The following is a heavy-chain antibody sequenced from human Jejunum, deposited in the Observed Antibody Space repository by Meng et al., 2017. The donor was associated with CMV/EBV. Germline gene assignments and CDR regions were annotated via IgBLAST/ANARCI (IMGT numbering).Heavy chain of an antibody. J-gene: IGHJ5*02. CDR1: DFSISSGYY. D-gene: IGHD2-15*01. Sequence: SDFSISSGYYWGWIRQPPGKGLEFLASIYQTGTTFSNPSLKSRLSISVDTSKNQFSLTLASVTASDTAVYYCGRSPRQADPSVGPWGRGILVTVSS. V-gene: IGHV4-38-2*01. CDR3: GRSPRQADPSVGP. CDR2: IYQTGTT.